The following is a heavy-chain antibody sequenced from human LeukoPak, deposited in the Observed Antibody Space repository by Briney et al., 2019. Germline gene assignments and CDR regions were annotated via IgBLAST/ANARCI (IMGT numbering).Heavy chain of an antibody. Sequence: ASVKVSCKASGYTFTSYGISWVRQAPGQRLEWMGWINAGNGNTKYSQKFQGRVTITRDTSASTAYMELSSLRSEDTAVYYCARDLIAVAGTYWYYYGMDVWGQGTTVTVSS. CDR3: ARDLIAVAGTYWYYYGMDV. V-gene: IGHV1-3*01. J-gene: IGHJ6*02. D-gene: IGHD6-19*01. CDR1: GYTFTSYG. CDR2: INAGNGNT.